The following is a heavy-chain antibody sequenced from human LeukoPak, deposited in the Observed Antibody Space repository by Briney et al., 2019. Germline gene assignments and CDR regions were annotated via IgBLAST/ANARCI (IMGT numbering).Heavy chain of an antibody. CDR3: ARSYYDSSGYDY. CDR1: GGSISSYY. V-gene: IGHV4-4*07. D-gene: IGHD3-22*01. J-gene: IGHJ4*02. Sequence: PSETLSLTCTVSGGSISSYYWSWIRQPAGKGLEWIGRIYTSGSTNYNPSLKSRVTISVDKSKNQFSLKLSSVTAADTAAYYCARSYYDSSGYDYWGQGTLVTVSS. CDR2: IYTSGST.